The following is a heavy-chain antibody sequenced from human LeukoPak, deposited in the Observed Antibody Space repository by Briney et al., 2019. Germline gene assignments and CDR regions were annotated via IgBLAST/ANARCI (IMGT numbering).Heavy chain of an antibody. CDR2: SNPNSGGT. CDR3: ARGSYDSSDFEYFHH. D-gene: IGHD3-22*01. CDR1: GYTFTSYY. V-gene: IGHV1-2*02. Sequence: ASVKVSCKASGYTFTSYYMHWVRQAPGQGLEWRGWSNPNSGGTNYAQKFQGRVTMTRDTSIGTAYMELNRLRSDDTAVYYCARGSYDSSDFEYFHHWGQGTLVTVSS. J-gene: IGHJ1*01.